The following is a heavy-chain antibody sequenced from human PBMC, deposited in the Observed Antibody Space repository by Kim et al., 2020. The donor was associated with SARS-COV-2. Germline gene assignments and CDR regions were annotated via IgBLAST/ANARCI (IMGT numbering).Heavy chain of an antibody. CDR2: GGSM. CDR3: VREPAN. J-gene: IGHJ4*02. V-gene: IGHV3-11*01. Sequence: GGSMRSANSVNGRFSISRDNAKKSLSLQRNSLTPEDTAVYYCVREPANWGQGTLVTVSS.